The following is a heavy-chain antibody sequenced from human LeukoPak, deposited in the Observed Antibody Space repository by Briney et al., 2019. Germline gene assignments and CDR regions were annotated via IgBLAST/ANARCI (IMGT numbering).Heavy chain of an antibody. Sequence: PGGSVRLSCAASGFIFSNYAMSWVRQAPGKGLEGVSAITGSGDSTYYADSVKGRFTISRDNSKNTLYLQVNSLRAEDTAVYCCAKWGDYDILTGYYDSDYWGQGTLVTVSS. J-gene: IGHJ4*02. V-gene: IGHV3-23*01. D-gene: IGHD3-9*01. CDR3: AKWGDYDILTGYYDSDY. CDR1: GFIFSNYA. CDR2: ITGSGDST.